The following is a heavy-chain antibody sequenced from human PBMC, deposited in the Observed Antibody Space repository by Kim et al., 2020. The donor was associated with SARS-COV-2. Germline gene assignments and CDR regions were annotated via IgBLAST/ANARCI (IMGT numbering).Heavy chain of an antibody. D-gene: IGHD5-18*01. CDR3: AKGVYKYSYGYIDY. J-gene: IGHJ4*02. V-gene: IGHV3-23*03. Sequence: SVKGRFTISRDNSKNTLYLQMNSLRAEDTAVYYCAKGVYKYSYGYIDYWGQGTLVTVSS.